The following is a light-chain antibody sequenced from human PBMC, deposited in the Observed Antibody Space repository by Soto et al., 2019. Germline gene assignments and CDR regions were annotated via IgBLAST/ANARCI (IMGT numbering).Light chain of an antibody. CDR2: GAS. CDR1: QSVSSN. Sequence: DIVMTQSLVTLSVSPGEGATLSCRASQSVSSNLAWYQQKPGQAPRLLIFGASTRATGIPARFSGSGSGTDFTLTISSLQSEDFAVYYCQQYYSWPLTFGGGTKVEIK. V-gene: IGKV3-15*01. J-gene: IGKJ4*01. CDR3: QQYYSWPLT.